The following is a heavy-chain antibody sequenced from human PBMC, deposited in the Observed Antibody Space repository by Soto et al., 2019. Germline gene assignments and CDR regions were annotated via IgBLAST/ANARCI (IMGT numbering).Heavy chain of an antibody. D-gene: IGHD2-2*01. J-gene: IGHJ6*02. Sequence: SETLSLTCTVSGGSISSGGYYWSWIRQHPGKGLEWIGYIYYSGSTYYNPSLKSRVTISVDTSKNQFSLKLSPVTAADTAVYYCARAPTSSSAAIIYYYYYGMDVWGQGTTVTVSS. CDR2: IYYSGST. CDR1: GGSISSGGYY. CDR3: ARAPTSSSAAIIYYYYYGMDV. V-gene: IGHV4-31*03.